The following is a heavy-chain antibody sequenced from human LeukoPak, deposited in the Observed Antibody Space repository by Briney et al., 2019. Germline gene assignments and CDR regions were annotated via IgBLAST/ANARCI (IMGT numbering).Heavy chain of an antibody. CDR3: ARGPPRITIFGVVGAFDI. CDR2: INHSGST. CDR1: GGSFSGYY. D-gene: IGHD3-3*01. Sequence: SETLSLTCAVYGGSFSGYYWSWIRQPPGKGLEWIGEINHSGSTNYNPSLKSRVTISVDTSKNQFSLELSSVTAADTAVYYCARGPPRITIFGVVGAFDIWGQGTMVTVSS. J-gene: IGHJ3*02. V-gene: IGHV4-34*01.